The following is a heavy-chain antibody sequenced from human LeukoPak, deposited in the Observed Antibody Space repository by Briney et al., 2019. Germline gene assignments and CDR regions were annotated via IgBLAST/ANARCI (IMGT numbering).Heavy chain of an antibody. CDR2: INPDSGGT. D-gene: IGHD3-22*01. V-gene: IGHV1-2*02. Sequence: GASVKVSCKASGYTFTGYYMHWVRQAPGQGLEWMGWINPDSGGTTYAQKFQGRVTMTRDTSISTAYMELSRLRSDDTAVYYCAREPGRVPYCYDSSGYSDYWGQGTLVTVSS. CDR3: AREPGRVPYCYDSSGYSDY. J-gene: IGHJ4*02. CDR1: GYTFTGYY.